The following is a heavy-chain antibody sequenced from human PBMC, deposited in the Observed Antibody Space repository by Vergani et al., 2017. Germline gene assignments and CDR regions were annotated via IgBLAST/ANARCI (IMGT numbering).Heavy chain of an antibody. CDR1: GFTFSSYS. V-gene: IGHV3-48*01. J-gene: IGHJ6*03. D-gene: IGHD3-9*01. Sequence: EVQLVESGGGLVQPGGSLRLSCAASGFTFSSYSMNWVRQAPGKGLEWVSYISSSSSTIYYADSVKGRFTISRYNAKNSLYLQMNSLRAEDTAVYYCARVDILTGYYYYYYMDVWGKGTTVTVSS. CDR3: ARVDILTGYYYYYYMDV. CDR2: ISSSSSTI.